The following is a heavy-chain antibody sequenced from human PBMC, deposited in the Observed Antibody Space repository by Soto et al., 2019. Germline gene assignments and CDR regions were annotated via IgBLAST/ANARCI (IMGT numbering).Heavy chain of an antibody. CDR2: IFSGGVTT. CDR1: GFTVSTYT. J-gene: IGHJ4*02. CDR3: ARDRQPDGIWTFYY. Sequence: GGSLRLSCSASGFTVSTYTMGWVRLAPGKGLEWVSTIFSGGVTTKYADSVTGRFSISRDNSKNILYLQMNSLGVDDTAVYYCARDRQPDGIWTFYYWGRGILVTVSS. V-gene: IGHV3-23*01. D-gene: IGHD2-15*01.